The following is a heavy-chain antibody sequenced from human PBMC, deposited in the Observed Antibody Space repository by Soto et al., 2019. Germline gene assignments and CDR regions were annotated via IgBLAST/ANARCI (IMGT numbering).Heavy chain of an antibody. CDR1: GFTFTSYA. CDR2: MSGNAEST. CDR3: ARHSLYGVVRNFDY. J-gene: IGHJ4*02. V-gene: IGHV3-23*01. Sequence: GSLRLSCVASGFTFTSYAMSWVRQAPGKGLEWVSAMSGNAESTYYADSVKGRFTVSRDSSKNMLYLYLNSLRAEDTAVYYCARHSLYGVVRNFDYWGQGTLVTVSS. D-gene: IGHD3-3*01.